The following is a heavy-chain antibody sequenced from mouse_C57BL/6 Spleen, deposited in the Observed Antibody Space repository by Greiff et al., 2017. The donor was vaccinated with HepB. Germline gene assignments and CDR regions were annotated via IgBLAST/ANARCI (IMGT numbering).Heavy chain of an antibody. V-gene: IGHV1-61*01. D-gene: IGHD1-1*01. CDR3: AREGYGSSFDY. Sequence: QVQLQQPGAELVRPGSSVKLSCKASGYTFTSYWMDWVKQRPGQGLEWIGNIYPSDSETHYNQTFKDKATLTVDKSSSTAYMQLSSLSSEDSAVYYCAREGYGSSFDYWGQGTTLTVSS. J-gene: IGHJ2*01. CDR1: GYTFTSYW. CDR2: IYPSDSET.